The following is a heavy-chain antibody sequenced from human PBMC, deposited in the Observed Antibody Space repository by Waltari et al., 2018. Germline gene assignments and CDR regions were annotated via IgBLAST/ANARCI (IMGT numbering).Heavy chain of an antibody. Sequence: EVQLVESGGGLVQPGGSLRLSCAASGFTFSSYEMNWVRQAPGKGLEWGSYMSSSGSTIYYADSVKGRFTISRDNAKNSLHLQMNSLRAEDTAVYYCASHGDFFDYWGQGTLVTVSS. CDR3: ASHGDFFDY. J-gene: IGHJ4*02. CDR2: MSSSGSTI. CDR1: GFTFSSYE. V-gene: IGHV3-48*03. D-gene: IGHD2-21*01.